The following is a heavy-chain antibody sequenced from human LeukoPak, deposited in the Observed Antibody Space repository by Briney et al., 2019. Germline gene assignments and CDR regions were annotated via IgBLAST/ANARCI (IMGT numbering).Heavy chain of an antibody. D-gene: IGHD3-10*01. CDR2: IYYSGST. CDR3: ATGYNYYGSGSHFDY. V-gene: IGHV4-59*08. Sequence: PSETLSLTCTVSGGSISSYYWSWIRQPPGKGLEWIGYIYYSGSTNYNPSLKSRVTISVDTSKNQFSLKLSSVTAADTAVYYCATGYNYYGSGSHFDYWGQGTLVTVSS. CDR1: GGSISSYY. J-gene: IGHJ4*02.